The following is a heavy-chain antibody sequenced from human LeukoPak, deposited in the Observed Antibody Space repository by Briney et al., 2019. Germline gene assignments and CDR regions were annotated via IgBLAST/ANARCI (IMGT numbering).Heavy chain of an antibody. V-gene: IGHV3-23*01. D-gene: IGHD5-18*01. Sequence: PGGSLRLSCAASGFTFSSYAMSWVRQAPGKGLEWVSAISGSGGSTYYADSVKGRFTISRDNSKNTLYLQMNSLRAEDTAMYYCARVDTALSYKLDYWGQGTLVTVSS. CDR3: ARVDTALSYKLDY. J-gene: IGHJ4*02. CDR2: ISGSGGST. CDR1: GFTFSSYA.